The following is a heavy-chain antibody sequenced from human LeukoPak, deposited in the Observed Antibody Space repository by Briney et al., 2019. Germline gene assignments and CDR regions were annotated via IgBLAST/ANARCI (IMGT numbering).Heavy chain of an antibody. CDR1: GGSISSYY. CDR2: IYTSGST. J-gene: IGHJ4*02. Sequence: SETLSLTCTVSGGSISSYYWAWIRQPAGQGLEWIGRIYTSGSTNSNPSPKSRVPMSVATPKTQFSLKLTSGTATAPPAFYSPRGGAVHATPFDYWGQGTLVTVSS. CDR3: PRGGAVHATPFDY. V-gene: IGHV4-4*07. D-gene: IGHD6-19*01.